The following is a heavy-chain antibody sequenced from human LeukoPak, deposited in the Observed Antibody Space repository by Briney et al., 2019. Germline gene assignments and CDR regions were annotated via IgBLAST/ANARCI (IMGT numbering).Heavy chain of an antibody. CDR3: ARGLSHDILTGYDY. V-gene: IGHV1-2*02. CDR1: GYSFTGHY. J-gene: IGHJ4*02. D-gene: IGHD3-9*01. CDR2: MNTNSGGT. Sequence: ASVKVSSKASGYSFTGHYIHWGRQAPGQGLEWMGWMNTNSGGTDYALKLQGRVTMTRDTSITTAYMDMSGLTSDDTAIYYCARGLSHDILTGYDYWGQGTLVTVSS.